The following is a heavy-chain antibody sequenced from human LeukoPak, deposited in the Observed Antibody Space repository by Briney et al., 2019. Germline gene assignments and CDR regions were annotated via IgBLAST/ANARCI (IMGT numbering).Heavy chain of an antibody. CDR1: GGSISSGDYY. D-gene: IGHD2-2*01. J-gene: IGHJ4*02. CDR3: GRLDGAAAKGTLDY. CDR2: IYYSGST. V-gene: IGHV4-30-4*08. Sequence: PSQTLSLTCTVSGGSISSGDYYWSWIRQPPGKGLEWIGYIYYSGSTYYNPSLKSRVTISVDTSKNQFSLKLSSVTAADTAVYYCGRLDGAAAKGTLDYWGQGTLVTVSS.